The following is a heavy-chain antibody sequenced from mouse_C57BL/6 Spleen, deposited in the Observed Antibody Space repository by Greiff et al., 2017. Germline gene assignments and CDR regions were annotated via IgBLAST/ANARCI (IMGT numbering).Heavy chain of an antibody. V-gene: IGHV1-54*01. CDR3: ARMGDSSGYRFAY. CDR1: GYAFTNYL. D-gene: IGHD3-2*02. Sequence: VQLQQSGAELVRPGTSVKVSCKASGYAFTNYLIEWVKQRPGQGLEWIGVINPGSGGTNYNEKFKGKATLTADKSSSTAYMQLSSLTSEDSAVYFCARMGDSSGYRFAYWGQGTLVTVSA. CDR2: INPGSGGT. J-gene: IGHJ3*01.